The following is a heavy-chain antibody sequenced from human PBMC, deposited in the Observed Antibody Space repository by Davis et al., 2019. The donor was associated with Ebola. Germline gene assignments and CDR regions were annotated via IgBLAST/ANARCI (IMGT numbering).Heavy chain of an antibody. CDR1: GGSFSEYY. V-gene: IGHV4-34*01. CDR3: ASPIGPDDAFDV. CDR2: INHSGST. J-gene: IGHJ3*01. Sequence: PSETLSLTCAVYGGSFSEYYLSWIRQSPGKGLEWVGEINHSGSTNYSPSLKSRVSISLDASKNQFSLNLRSVTAADTAVYYCASPIGPDDAFDVWGQGTMVTVSS.